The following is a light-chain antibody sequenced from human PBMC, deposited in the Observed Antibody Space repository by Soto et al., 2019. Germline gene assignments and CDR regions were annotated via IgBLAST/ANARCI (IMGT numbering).Light chain of an antibody. J-gene: IGKJ1*01. V-gene: IGKV3-20*01. Sequence: EIVLTQSPGTLSLSPGERATLSCRASQSFSSNYLAWYQQKPGQAPRLLIYGASSRATGIPDRFSGSGSATDFTLTISRLEPEDSAIYYCQQYGSWTFGQGTKVEIK. CDR1: QSFSSNY. CDR3: QQYGSWT. CDR2: GAS.